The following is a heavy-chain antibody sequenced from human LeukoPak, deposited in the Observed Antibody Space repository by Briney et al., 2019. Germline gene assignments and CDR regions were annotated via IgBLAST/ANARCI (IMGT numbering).Heavy chain of an antibody. V-gene: IGHV3-33*06. CDR3: AKLKYYYDSSGYYDY. D-gene: IGHD3-22*01. Sequence: GGSLRPSCAASGFTFSSYGMHWVRQAPGKGLEWVAVIWYDGSNKYYADSVKGRFTISRDNSKNTLYLQMNSLRAEDTAVYYCAKLKYYYDSSGYYDYWGQETLVTVSS. CDR1: GFTFSSYG. CDR2: IWYDGSNK. J-gene: IGHJ4*02.